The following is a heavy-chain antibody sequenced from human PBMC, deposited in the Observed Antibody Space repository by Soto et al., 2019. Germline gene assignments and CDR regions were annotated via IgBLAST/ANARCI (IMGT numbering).Heavy chain of an antibody. Sequence: QVQLQESGPGLVKPSETLSFTCTVSGDSINSYYWSWIRQPPGKGLEWIAYFYKSGSTNYNPSLNSRVTISVDTSKNQFSLKLGSVTAADTAVYYCARTYDNSGPNSGGYAFDIWGQGTMLTVSS. J-gene: IGHJ3*02. CDR3: ARTYDNSGPNSGGYAFDI. CDR1: GDSINSYY. V-gene: IGHV4-59*01. CDR2: FYKSGST. D-gene: IGHD3-22*01.